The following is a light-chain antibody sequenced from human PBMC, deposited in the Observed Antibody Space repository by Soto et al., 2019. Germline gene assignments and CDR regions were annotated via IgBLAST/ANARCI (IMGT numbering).Light chain of an antibody. J-gene: IGLJ1*01. CDR2: ENN. CDR1: SSNIGNNY. CDR3: GTWYSSLSVV. V-gene: IGLV1-51*02. Sequence: QSVLTQPPSVSAAPGQKVTISCSGSSSNIGNNYVSWYQQLPGTAPKLLIYENNKRPSGIPDRFSGSKSGTSATLGITGLQTGDEADYYCGTWYSSLSVVFGTGTKVTGL.